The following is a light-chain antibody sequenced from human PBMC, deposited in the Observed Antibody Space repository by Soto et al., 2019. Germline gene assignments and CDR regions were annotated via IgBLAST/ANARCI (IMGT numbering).Light chain of an antibody. Sequence: IHVTHSPSCVAASMGDSVTKTCRASQDIRSDLGWYQQKPGKVPKLLIYAASTLESGVPSRFSGSRSGTDFTLTISSLQPEDFATYYCLLDFSSFWAFGQGTKVDIK. CDR3: LLDFSSFWA. CDR1: QDIRSD. J-gene: IGKJ1*01. CDR2: AAS. V-gene: IGKV1-6*01.